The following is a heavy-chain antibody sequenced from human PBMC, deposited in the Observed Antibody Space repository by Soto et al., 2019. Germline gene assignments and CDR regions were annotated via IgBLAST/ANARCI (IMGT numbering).Heavy chain of an antibody. Sequence: QVQLVESGGGVVQPGRSLRLSCAASGFTFSSYGMHWVRQAPGKGLEWVAVIWYDGSNKYYADSVKGRFTISRDNSKNTLYLQMNSLRVEDTAVYYCARAKDRDHSLMFFDYWGQGTLVTVSS. V-gene: IGHV3-33*01. CDR1: GFTFSSYG. J-gene: IGHJ4*02. CDR3: ARAKDRDHSLMFFDY. CDR2: IWYDGSNK. D-gene: IGHD3-10*02.